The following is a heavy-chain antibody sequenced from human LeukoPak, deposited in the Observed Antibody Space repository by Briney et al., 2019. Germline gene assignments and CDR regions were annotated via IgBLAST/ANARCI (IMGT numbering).Heavy chain of an antibody. CDR3: ARVLGSNWFDP. J-gene: IGHJ5*02. CDR1: GFTFSSYS. CDR2: ISSSSVYI. V-gene: IGHV3-21*01. D-gene: IGHD2-15*01. Sequence: GGSLRLSSAASGFTFSSYSMYWVRQAPGKGLEWVSFISSSSVYIYYTDSVKGRFTISRDNAKNSLYLQMNSLRAEDTAVYYCARVLGSNWFDPWGQRTLVTVSS.